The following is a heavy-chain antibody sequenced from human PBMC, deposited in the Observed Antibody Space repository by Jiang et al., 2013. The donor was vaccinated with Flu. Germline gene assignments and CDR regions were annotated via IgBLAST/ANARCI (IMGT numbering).Heavy chain of an antibody. Sequence: TCSVSGDSIRGFYWTWIRQPPGKTLEWIGHIYTGGSTNYHPSLRSRVTISVETSKNQFSLKLTSVTTADTAVYYCARDLDGAGYFDYWGQGSLVTVSS. J-gene: IGHJ4*02. CDR2: IYTGGST. V-gene: IGHV4-59*01. D-gene: IGHD3-3*01. CDR1: GDSIRGFY. CDR3: ARDLDGAGYFDY.